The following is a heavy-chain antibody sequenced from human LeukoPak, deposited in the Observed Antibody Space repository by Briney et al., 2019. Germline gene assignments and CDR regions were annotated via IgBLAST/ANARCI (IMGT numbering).Heavy chain of an antibody. Sequence: PGGSLRLSCAASGFTFSSYSMNWVRQAPGKGLEWVSSISSSSSYIYYADSVKGRFTISRDNAKNSLYLQMNSLRAEDTAVYYCARVNIAAAGFDYWGQGTLVTVSS. D-gene: IGHD6-13*01. J-gene: IGHJ4*02. CDR3: ARVNIAAAGFDY. CDR2: ISSSSSYI. CDR1: GFTFSSYS. V-gene: IGHV3-21*01.